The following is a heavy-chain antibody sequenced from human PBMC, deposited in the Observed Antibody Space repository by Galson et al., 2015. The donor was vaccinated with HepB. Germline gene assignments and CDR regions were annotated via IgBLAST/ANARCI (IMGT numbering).Heavy chain of an antibody. CDR3: AKDFSSRYYDSSGYSDY. V-gene: IGHV3-30*18. Sequence: SLRLSCAASGFTFSSYGMHWVRQAPGKGLEWVAVISYDGSNKYYADSVKGRFTISRDNSKNTLYLQMNSLRAEDTAVYYCAKDFSSRYYDSSGYSDYWGQGTLVTVSS. CDR1: GFTFSSYG. CDR2: ISYDGSNK. D-gene: IGHD3-22*01. J-gene: IGHJ4*02.